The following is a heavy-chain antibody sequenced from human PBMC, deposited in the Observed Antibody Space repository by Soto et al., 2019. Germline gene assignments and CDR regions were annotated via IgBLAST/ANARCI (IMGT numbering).Heavy chain of an antibody. CDR2: IIPIFGTA. CDR1: GYTFTSYG. CDR3: ARDQEVDYYFDY. J-gene: IGHJ4*02. V-gene: IGHV1-69*13. D-gene: IGHD2-15*01. Sequence: ASVKVSCKASGYTFTSYGMNWVRQAPGRGLEWMGGIIPIFGTANYAQKFQGRVTITADESTSTAYMELSSLRSEDTAVYYCARDQEVDYYFDYWGQGTLVTVSS.